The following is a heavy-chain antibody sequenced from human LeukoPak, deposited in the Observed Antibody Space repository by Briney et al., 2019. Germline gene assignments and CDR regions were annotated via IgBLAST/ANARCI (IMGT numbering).Heavy chain of an antibody. CDR1: GFIFSDYY. CDR2: ISSSGNTI. CDR3: ARDRVGDPLDS. V-gene: IGHV3-11*01. J-gene: IGHJ4*02. Sequence: GGSLRLSCAASGFIFSDYYMNWIRQAPGKGLEWVSYISSSGNTIYYAESVRGRFTISRDNAKNSLFLQMNSLRAEDTAVYYCARDRVGDPLDSWGQGTLVTVSS.